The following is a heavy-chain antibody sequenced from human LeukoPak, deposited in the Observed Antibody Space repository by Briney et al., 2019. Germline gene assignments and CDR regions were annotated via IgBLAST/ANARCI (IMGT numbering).Heavy chain of an antibody. V-gene: IGHV3-23*01. CDR1: GFTFSSYS. J-gene: IGHJ5*02. D-gene: IGHD3-22*01. CDR2: ISGSGVGT. Sequence: GGSLRLSCAASGFTFSSYSMNWVRQAPGKGLEWVSAISGSGVGTYSADSVKGRFTISRDNSKNTVYLQMNSLRAEDTAVYYCARDRYYYDSSGTRWFDPWGQGTLVTVSS. CDR3: ARDRYYYDSSGTRWFDP.